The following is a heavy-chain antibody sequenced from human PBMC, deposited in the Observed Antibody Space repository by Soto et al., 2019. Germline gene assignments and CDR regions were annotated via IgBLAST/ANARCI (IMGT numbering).Heavy chain of an antibody. CDR3: AQTLNRYYDILTGYAYYYGMDV. V-gene: IGHV4-39*01. CDR2: IYYSGST. D-gene: IGHD3-9*01. J-gene: IGHJ6*02. Sequence: ASGTLSLTCTVSGGSISSSSYYWGWIRQPPGKGLEWIGSIYYSGSTYYNPSLKSRVTISVDTSKNQFSLKLSSVTAADTAVYYCAQTLNRYYDILTGYAYYYGMDVWGQGNTVS. CDR1: GGSISSSSYY.